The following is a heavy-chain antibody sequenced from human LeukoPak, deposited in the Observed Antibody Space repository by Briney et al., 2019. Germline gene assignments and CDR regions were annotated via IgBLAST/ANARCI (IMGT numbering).Heavy chain of an antibody. CDR2: IYPGDSDT. CDR1: GYSFTSYW. J-gene: IGHJ4*02. D-gene: IGHD5-24*01. V-gene: IGHV5-51*01. CDR3: ARTPRRDGYEYYFDY. Sequence: GESLKISCKGSGYSFTSYWIGWVRQMPGKGLEWMGIIYPGDSDTRYSPSFQGQVTISADKSISTAYLQWSSLKASATAMYYCARTPRRDGYEYYFDYWGQGTLVTVSS.